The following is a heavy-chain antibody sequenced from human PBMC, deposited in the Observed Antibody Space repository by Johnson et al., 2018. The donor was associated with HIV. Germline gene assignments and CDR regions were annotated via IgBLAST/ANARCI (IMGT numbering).Heavy chain of an antibody. D-gene: IGHD3-10*01. J-gene: IGHJ3*02. Sequence: VQLVESGGGLVQPGGSLRLSCAASGFTFNTYWMTWVRQVPGKGLEWVANIKEDGSEKYYVDSVKGRFTISRDNAKNTVYLQMDSLRDEDMAVYYCERGALGSFDIWGQGTMVTVSA. CDR1: GFTFNTYW. V-gene: IGHV3-7*02. CDR2: IKEDGSEK. CDR3: ERGALGSFDI.